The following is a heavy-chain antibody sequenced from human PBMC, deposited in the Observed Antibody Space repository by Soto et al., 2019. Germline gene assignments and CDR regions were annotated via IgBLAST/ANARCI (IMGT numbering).Heavy chain of an antibody. CDR1: GFSLRNARMG. CDR3: ARMLAVNYYYYYVDV. CDR2: ILSSDEK. V-gene: IGHV2-26*01. Sequence: QVTLKESGPVLVKPTETLTLTCTVSGFSLRNARMGVSWIRQPPGKALEWLAHILSSDEKSDNTSLKGRVTLSKDTSKSQVVLTMTYVDPVDTATYFCARMLAVNYYYYYVDVWGEGTTVTVSS. J-gene: IGHJ6*03. D-gene: IGHD3-22*01.